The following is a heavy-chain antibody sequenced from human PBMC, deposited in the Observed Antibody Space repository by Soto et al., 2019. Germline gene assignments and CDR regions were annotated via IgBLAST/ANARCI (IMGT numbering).Heavy chain of an antibody. CDR2: INHSGST. J-gene: IGHJ5*02. CDR1: DGSFSGYY. D-gene: IGHD6-13*01. V-gene: IGHV4-34*01. Sequence: SETLSLTCAVYDGSFSGYYWSWIRQPPGKGLEWIGEINHSGSTNYNPSLKSRVTISVDTSKNQFSLKLSSVTAADTAVYYCAASSSWAHNWFDPWGQGTLVTVSS. CDR3: AASSSWAHNWFDP.